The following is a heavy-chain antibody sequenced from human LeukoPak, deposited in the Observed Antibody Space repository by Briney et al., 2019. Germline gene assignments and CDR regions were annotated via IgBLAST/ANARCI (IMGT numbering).Heavy chain of an antibody. V-gene: IGHV3-33*08. CDR2: IWYDGSNK. CDR3: ARDPGGWFDY. J-gene: IGHJ4*02. Sequence: AGRSLRLSCAASGFTFSTYTMNWVRQAPGKGLEWVAVIWYDGSNKYYADSVKGRFTISRDNSKNTLYLQMNSLRAEDTAVYYCARDPGGWFDYWGQGTLVTVSS. D-gene: IGHD6-19*01. CDR1: GFTFSTYT.